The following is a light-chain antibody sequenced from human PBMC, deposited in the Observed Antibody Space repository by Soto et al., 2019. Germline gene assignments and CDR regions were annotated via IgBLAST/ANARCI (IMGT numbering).Light chain of an antibody. V-gene: IGKV3-20*01. CDR1: QSVSSSY. CDR2: GAS. CDR3: QQYGSSPPRT. J-gene: IGKJ1*01. Sequence: EIVLTQSPGTRSLSPGERATLSCRASQSVSSSYLAWYQQKPCQAPRLLIYGASSRATGIPDRFSGSGSGTDFTPTISRLEPEDFAVYYGQQYGSSPPRTFGQGTKFDIK.